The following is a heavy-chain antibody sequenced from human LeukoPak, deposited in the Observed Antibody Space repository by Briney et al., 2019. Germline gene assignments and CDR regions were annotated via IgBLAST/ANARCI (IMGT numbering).Heavy chain of an antibody. J-gene: IGHJ4*02. V-gene: IGHV4-59*01. CDR2: IYYNGST. CDR3: ARHTYYGSGSYYPNFDY. CDR1: GGSISSYY. Sequence: PSETLSLTCTVSGGSISSYYWSWIRQPPGKGLEWIGYIYYNGSTNYNPSLKSRVTISVDTSKNQFSLKLSSVTAADTAVYYCARHTYYGSGSYYPNFDYWGQGTLVTVSS. D-gene: IGHD3-10*01.